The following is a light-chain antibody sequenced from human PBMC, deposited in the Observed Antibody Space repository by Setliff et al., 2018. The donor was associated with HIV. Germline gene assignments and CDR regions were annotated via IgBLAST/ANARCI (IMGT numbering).Light chain of an antibody. Sequence: QSALTQPASVSGSLGQSIAISCTGSVRDIGAFDFVSWYRPRPGMAPQVLIYKVSSRTSWGSTRFFRSKSGETASLTIFGLQPEDEAYYYCASYIRGNMWVFGGGTKVTVL. V-gene: IGLV2-14*03. CDR1: VRDIGAFDF. CDR2: KVS. J-gene: IGLJ3*02. CDR3: ASYIRGNMWV.